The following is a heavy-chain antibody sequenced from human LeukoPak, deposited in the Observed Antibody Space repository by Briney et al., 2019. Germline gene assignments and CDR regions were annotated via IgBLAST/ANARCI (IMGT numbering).Heavy chain of an antibody. Sequence: PSESLSLTCTVSGGSISGFFWSWIRQPPGKGLEWIASVQYSGDTKYNPSLKSRVSLSFDTSKQQFSLRLSSVTAADTAVYYCARDLELERNRWNYFESWGQGTLVTVSS. CDR1: GGSISGFF. J-gene: IGHJ4*02. D-gene: IGHD1-1*01. CDR2: VQYSGDT. CDR3: ARDLELERNRWNYFES. V-gene: IGHV4-59*01.